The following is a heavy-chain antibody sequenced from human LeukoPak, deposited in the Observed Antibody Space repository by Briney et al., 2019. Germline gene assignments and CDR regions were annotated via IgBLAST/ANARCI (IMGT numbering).Heavy chain of an antibody. CDR3: ARGFLDVGAFDI. CDR1: GGTFSSYA. J-gene: IGHJ3*02. D-gene: IGHD1-26*01. V-gene: IGHV1-69*05. Sequence: SVKVSCKASGGTFSSYASSWVRQASGQGLEWMGRIIPILCTANYAQKFQGRVTITTDESTSTAYMELSSLRSEDTAVYYCARGFLDVGAFDIWGQGTMVTVSS. CDR2: IIPILCTA.